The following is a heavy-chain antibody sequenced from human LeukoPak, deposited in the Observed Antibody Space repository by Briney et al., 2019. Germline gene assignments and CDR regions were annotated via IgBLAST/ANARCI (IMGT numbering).Heavy chain of an antibody. Sequence: PGGSLRLSCAASGFTFSSYAMSWVRQAPGKGLEWVSGILDSGYSTYYANSVKGRFTISRDNSNNTLYLQMNSLRAEDTAVYYCAKLGGHPLHNYYVGVWGKGTTVADSS. CDR2: ILDSGYST. J-gene: IGHJ6*03. V-gene: IGHV3-23*01. CDR3: AKLGGHPLHNYYVGV. D-gene: IGHD3-16*01. CDR1: GFTFSSYA.